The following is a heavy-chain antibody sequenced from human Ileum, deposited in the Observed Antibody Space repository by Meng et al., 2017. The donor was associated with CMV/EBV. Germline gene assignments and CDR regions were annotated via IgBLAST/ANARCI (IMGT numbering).Heavy chain of an antibody. J-gene: IGHJ2*01. V-gene: IGHV4-30-4*08. D-gene: IGHD3-10*01. CDR1: GGSISSGDYW. Sequence: QVQPQESGPGLVNPSQTLSLTCTGSGGSISSGDYWWGWIRQPPGMGLEWIGYISYSGSTYYNPSLRSRVTVSVDTSNNQFSLDLRSGTAADTAVYYCARAVAGWYFDLWGRGTLVTVSS. CDR2: ISYSGST. CDR3: ARAVAGWYFDL.